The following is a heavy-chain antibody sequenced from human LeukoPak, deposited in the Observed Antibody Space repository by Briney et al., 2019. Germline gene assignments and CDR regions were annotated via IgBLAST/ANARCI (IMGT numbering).Heavy chain of an antibody. Sequence: ASVKVSCKASGYTFTSYYMHWVRQAPGQGLEWMGIINPGGGSTSYAQKFQGRVTMTRDMSTSTVYMELSRLRSDDTVVYYCARCMVRGKNWFDPWGQGTLVTVSS. CDR2: INPGGGST. CDR1: GYTFTSYY. V-gene: IGHV1-46*01. CDR3: ARCMVRGKNWFDP. J-gene: IGHJ5*02. D-gene: IGHD3-10*01.